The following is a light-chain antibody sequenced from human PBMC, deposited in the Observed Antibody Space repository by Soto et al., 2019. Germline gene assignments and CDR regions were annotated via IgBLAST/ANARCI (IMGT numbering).Light chain of an antibody. J-gene: IGKJ1*01. Sequence: EVLMTQSPATLSVSPGERVILYCRASQRISNDLAWYQQKAGQAPRLLIYDASTRATGIPARFSGSGSGTEFTLTISSLQSEDFAVYFCQQYNDWPRTFGQGTKVDIK. CDR2: DAS. CDR3: QQYNDWPRT. CDR1: QRISND. V-gene: IGKV3-15*01.